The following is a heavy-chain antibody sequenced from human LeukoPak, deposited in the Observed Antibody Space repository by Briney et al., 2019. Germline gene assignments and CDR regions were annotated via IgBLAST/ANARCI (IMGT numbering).Heavy chain of an antibody. Sequence: GGSLRLSCAASGFTFSSYWMHWVRQVPGKGLVWVSRINSDGSSTSYADSVKGRFTISRDNAKNSLYLQMNSLRAEDTAVYYCARRTVGATNDYWGQGTLVTVSS. D-gene: IGHD1-26*01. CDR2: INSDGSST. V-gene: IGHV3-74*01. J-gene: IGHJ4*02. CDR3: ARRTVGATNDY. CDR1: GFTFSSYW.